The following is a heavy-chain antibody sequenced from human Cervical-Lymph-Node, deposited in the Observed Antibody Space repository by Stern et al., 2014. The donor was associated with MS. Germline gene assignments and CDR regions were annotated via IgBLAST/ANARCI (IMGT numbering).Heavy chain of an antibody. CDR1: GYTFTTYG. CDR3: ARDKMHAFDY. D-gene: IGHD2-8*01. CDR2: ISADSGNT. J-gene: IGHJ4*02. Sequence: VQLVQSGTEVKKPGASVLVSCKASGYTFTTYGITWVRQAPGQGLEWMGWISADSGNTNYAQKFQGRVTMTRDTPTGTAYMEVRSLRSEDTAVYYCARDKMHAFDYWGQGTQVTVPS. V-gene: IGHV1-18*01.